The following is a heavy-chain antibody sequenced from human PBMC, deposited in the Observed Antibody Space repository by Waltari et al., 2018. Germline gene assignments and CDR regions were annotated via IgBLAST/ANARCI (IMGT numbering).Heavy chain of an antibody. D-gene: IGHD5-18*01. CDR3: AVSPDTATSRAAFHF. Sequence: QVQLQESGPGLAKASQTLSLTCDVSGGSIRNLNFYWSWIRQPAGKGLELIGRIYRSGVTDYNPSLRGRATMFLDMSKNQFSLTVDSLIAADTAVYYCAVSPDTATSRAAFHFWGPGTTVSVSS. CDR2: IYRSGVT. J-gene: IGHJ6*02. CDR1: GGSIRNLNFY. V-gene: IGHV4-61*02.